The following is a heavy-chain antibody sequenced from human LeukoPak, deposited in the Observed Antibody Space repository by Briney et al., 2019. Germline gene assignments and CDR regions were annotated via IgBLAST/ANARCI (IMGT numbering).Heavy chain of an antibody. V-gene: IGHV3-23*01. J-gene: IGHJ4*02. CDR2: ISGSGDTT. CDR1: GFALSSHW. Sequence: PGGSLRLSCAASGFALSSHWMTWVRQAPGKGLEWVSVISGSGDTTYYADSVKGRFTISRDNSRNTLYLQMNSLRAEDTAVYFCARSRDGYKRFDSWGQGTLVTVSS. CDR3: ARSRDGYKRFDS. D-gene: IGHD5-24*01.